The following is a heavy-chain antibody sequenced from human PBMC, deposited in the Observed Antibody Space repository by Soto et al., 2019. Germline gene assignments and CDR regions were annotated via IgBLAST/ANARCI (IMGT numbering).Heavy chain of an antibody. V-gene: IGHV3-23*01. D-gene: IGHD3-9*01. CDR2: ISGSGGST. CDR1: GFTFSAYA. CDR3: AKVGGYDILTGSWGSGP. Sequence: GGSLRLSCAASGFTFSAYAMSWVRQAPGKGLEWVSSISGSGGSTYYADSVKGRFTISRDNSKNTLYLQMNSLRAEDTAVYYCAKVGGYDILTGSWGSGPWGQGTLVTVSS. J-gene: IGHJ5*02.